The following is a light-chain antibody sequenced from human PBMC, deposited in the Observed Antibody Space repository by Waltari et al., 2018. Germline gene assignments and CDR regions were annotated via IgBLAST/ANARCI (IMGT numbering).Light chain of an antibody. J-gene: IGKJ2*03. Sequence: DIQMTQSPSTLSASVGDRVSITCRASPSISTWLAWYQQRPGKAPKLLIYKTSILESGVPSRFSGSGSGTEFTLTISSLQPDDFATYYCQHYNAFSDSFGQGTKLEIK. CDR3: QHYNAFSDS. CDR1: PSISTW. CDR2: KTS. V-gene: IGKV1-5*03.